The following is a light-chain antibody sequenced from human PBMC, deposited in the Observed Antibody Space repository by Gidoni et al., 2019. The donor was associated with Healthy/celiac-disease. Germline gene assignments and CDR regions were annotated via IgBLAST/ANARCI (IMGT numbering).Light chain of an antibody. CDR1: SSNIGSNT. Sequence: QSVLTQPPSASGTPGQRVTISCSGSSSNIGSNTVNWYQQLPGTAPKLLIYSNNQRPSGVPDRFSGSKSGTSDSLAISGLQSEDEADYYCAAWDDSLNGHVVVGGGTKLTVL. J-gene: IGLJ2*01. V-gene: IGLV1-44*01. CDR2: SNN. CDR3: AAWDDSLNGHVV.